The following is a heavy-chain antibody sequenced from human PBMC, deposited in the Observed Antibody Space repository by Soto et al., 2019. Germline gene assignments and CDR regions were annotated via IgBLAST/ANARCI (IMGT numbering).Heavy chain of an antibody. D-gene: IGHD4-17*01. CDR2: IYHSGST. Sequence: SETLSLTCAVSGGSISSGGYSWSWIRQPPGKGLEWIGYIYHSGSTYYNPSLKSRVTISVDRSKNQFSLKLSSVTAADTAVYYCARNYGLVAFDIWGQGTMVT. J-gene: IGHJ3*02. V-gene: IGHV4-30-2*02. CDR1: GGSISSGGYS. CDR3: ARNYGLVAFDI.